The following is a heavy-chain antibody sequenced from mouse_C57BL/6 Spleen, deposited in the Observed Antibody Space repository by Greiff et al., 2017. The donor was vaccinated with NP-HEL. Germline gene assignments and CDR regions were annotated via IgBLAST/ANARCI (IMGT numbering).Heavy chain of an antibody. J-gene: IGHJ3*01. Sequence: EVKLMESGGGLVQPKGSLKLSCAASGFSFNTYAMNWVRQAPGKGLEWVARIRSKSNNYATYYADSVKDRFTISRDDSESMLYLQMNNLKTEDTAMYYCVRHHYDYDWFAYWGQGTLVTVSA. CDR3: VRHHYDYDWFAY. CDR2: IRSKSNNYAT. CDR1: GFSFNTYA. D-gene: IGHD2-4*01. V-gene: IGHV10-1*01.